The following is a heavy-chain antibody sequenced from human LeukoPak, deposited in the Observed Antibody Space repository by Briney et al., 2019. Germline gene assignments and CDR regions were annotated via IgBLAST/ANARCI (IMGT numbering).Heavy chain of an antibody. CDR3: ARDRVNYYDSSGYDY. Sequence: EASVKLSCKASGYTFTSYAMHWVRQAPGQRLEWMGWINAGNGNTKYSQKFQGRVTITRDTSASTAYMELSSLRSEDTAVYYCARDRVNYYDSSGYDYWGQGTLVTVSS. CDR1: GYTFTSYA. V-gene: IGHV1-3*01. CDR2: INAGNGNT. J-gene: IGHJ4*02. D-gene: IGHD3-22*01.